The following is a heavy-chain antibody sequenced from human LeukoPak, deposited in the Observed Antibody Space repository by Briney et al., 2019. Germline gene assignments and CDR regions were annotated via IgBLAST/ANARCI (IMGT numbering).Heavy chain of an antibody. J-gene: IGHJ4*02. V-gene: IGHV3-66*02. CDR3: AKDRAVRGVIEVDY. CDR1: GFSVSNNY. CDR2: IYSGGGT. D-gene: IGHD3-10*01. Sequence: GGSLRLSCAASGFSVSNNYMNWVRQAPGKGLEWVSVIYSGGGTYYADSVKGRFTISRDNSKNTLYLQINSLRAEDTAVYYCAKDRAVRGVIEVDYWGQGTLVTVSS.